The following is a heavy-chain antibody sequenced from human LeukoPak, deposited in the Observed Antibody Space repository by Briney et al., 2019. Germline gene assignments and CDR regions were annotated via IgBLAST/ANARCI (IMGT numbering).Heavy chain of an antibody. Sequence: PGGTLRLSCAASGFTISSYWRSWVRHAPGKGLVWVSRINSDGSSKSYADSVKGRFTIPTYNAKNPLYLQLNSLSAHDTAVYYCARAPPPTTYYDSSGYYRYYFDYWGQGTLVTVSS. CDR2: INSDGSSK. V-gene: IGHV3-74*01. D-gene: IGHD3-22*01. J-gene: IGHJ4*02. CDR3: ARAPPPTTYYDSSGYYRYYFDY. CDR1: GFTISSYW.